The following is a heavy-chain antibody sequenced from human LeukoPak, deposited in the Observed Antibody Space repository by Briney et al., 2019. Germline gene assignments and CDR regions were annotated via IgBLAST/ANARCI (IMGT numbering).Heavy chain of an antibody. V-gene: IGHV3-53*01. CDR1: GFTVSSNY. Sequence: GGSLRLSCAASGFTVSSNYMSWVRQAPGKGLEWVSFIYRGDSKKYANPVKGRFTISRDNSKNALYLQMNSLRAEDTAVYYCARGGGSALTGIAVAVFIDYWGQGTLVTVSS. CDR2: IYRGDSK. J-gene: IGHJ4*02. CDR3: ARGGGSALTGIAVAVFIDY. D-gene: IGHD6-19*01.